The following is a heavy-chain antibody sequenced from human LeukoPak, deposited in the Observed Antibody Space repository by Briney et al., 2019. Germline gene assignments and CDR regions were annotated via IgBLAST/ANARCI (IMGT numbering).Heavy chain of an antibody. V-gene: IGHV1-18*01. CDR1: GYTFTSYG. D-gene: IGHD3-10*01. J-gene: IGHJ4*02. CDR3: ARERSMVRGVLPYYFDY. Sequence: ASVKVSCKASGYTFTSYGISWVRQAPGQGLEWMGWISAYNGNTNYAQKLQGRVTMTTDTSTSTAYMELRSLRSDDTAVYYCARERSMVRGVLPYYFDYWGQGTLVTVSS. CDR2: ISAYNGNT.